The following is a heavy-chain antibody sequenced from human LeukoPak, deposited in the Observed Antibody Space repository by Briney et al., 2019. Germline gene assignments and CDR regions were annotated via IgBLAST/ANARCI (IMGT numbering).Heavy chain of an antibody. Sequence: GGSLRLSCAASGFTFSTYWMHWVRQGPGKGLVWVSRINSDGSSADYADSVKGRFTISRDNAKNTLYLQMNSLRAEDTAVYYCVRRAVAATEDYFDYRGQGTLVTVSS. CDR3: VRRAVAATEDYFDY. V-gene: IGHV3-74*01. J-gene: IGHJ4*02. CDR2: INSDGSSA. D-gene: IGHD6-19*01. CDR1: GFTFSTYW.